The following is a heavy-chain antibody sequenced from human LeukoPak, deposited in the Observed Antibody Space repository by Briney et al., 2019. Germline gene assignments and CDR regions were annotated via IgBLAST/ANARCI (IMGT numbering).Heavy chain of an antibody. D-gene: IGHD1-26*01. Sequence: SVKVSCKASGGTFSSYAISRVRQAPGQGLEWMGRIIPILGIANYALKFQGRVTITADKSTSTAYMELSSLRSEDTAVYYCARGAIVGATEFSYGMDVWGQGTTVTVSS. V-gene: IGHV1-69*04. J-gene: IGHJ6*02. CDR2: IIPILGIA. CDR1: GGTFSSYA. CDR3: ARGAIVGATEFSYGMDV.